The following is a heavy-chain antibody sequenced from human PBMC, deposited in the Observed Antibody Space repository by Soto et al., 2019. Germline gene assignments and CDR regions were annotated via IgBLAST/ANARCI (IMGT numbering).Heavy chain of an antibody. D-gene: IGHD1-1*01. CDR2: IYYSGST. Sequence: SETLSLTCTVSGGSISSSSYYWGWIRQPPGKGLEWIGSIYYSGSTHYNPSLKSRVTISVDTSKNQFSLKLSSVTAADTAVYNCASQNNPYYYYGMDVWGQGTTVTVSS. CDR3: ASQNNPYYYYGMDV. V-gene: IGHV4-39*01. CDR1: GGSISSSSYY. J-gene: IGHJ6*02.